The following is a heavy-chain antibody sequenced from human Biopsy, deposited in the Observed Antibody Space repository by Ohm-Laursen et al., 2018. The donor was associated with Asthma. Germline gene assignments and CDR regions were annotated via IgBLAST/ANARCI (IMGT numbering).Heavy chain of an antibody. CDR2: ISVYNGNT. D-gene: IGHD3-10*01. CDR3: ARAVDYSHYYGMDV. Sequence: ESSVKVSRKTSGYTFNSAGITWVRQAPGQGLEWIGWISVYNGNTKVAQKLQDRVTMITDTSTSTAYMELRSLRSDDTAVYFCARAVDYSHYYGMDVWGQGTTVTVS. J-gene: IGHJ6*02. CDR1: GYTFNSAG. V-gene: IGHV1-18*01.